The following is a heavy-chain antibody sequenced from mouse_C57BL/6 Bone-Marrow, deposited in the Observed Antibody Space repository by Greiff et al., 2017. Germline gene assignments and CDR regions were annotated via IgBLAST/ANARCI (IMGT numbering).Heavy chain of an antibody. D-gene: IGHD1-1*01. CDR2: IDPEDGET. CDR3: TLSLIYYGTSY. Sequence: EVQLQQSGAELVKPGASVKLSCTASGFNIKDYYIHWVKQRTEQGLEWIGMIDPEDGETKYAPKFQDKATMTADTSSNTAYLPLSSLTSEDTAVYYCTLSLIYYGTSYWGQGTTLTVSS. J-gene: IGHJ2*01. V-gene: IGHV14-2*01. CDR1: GFNIKDYY.